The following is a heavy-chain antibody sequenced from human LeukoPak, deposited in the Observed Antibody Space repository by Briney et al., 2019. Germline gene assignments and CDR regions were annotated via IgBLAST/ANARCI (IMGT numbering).Heavy chain of an antibody. CDR1: GGTFSSYA. Sequence: SVKVSCKASGGTFSSYAISWVRQAPGQGLEWMGGIIPIFGTANYAQKFQGRVTITADESTSTAYMELSSLRSEDTAVYYCARESYDYYDSSGYYTNDAFDIWGQGTMVAVSS. D-gene: IGHD3-22*01. J-gene: IGHJ3*02. CDR3: ARESYDYYDSSGYYTNDAFDI. CDR2: IIPIFGTA. V-gene: IGHV1-69*13.